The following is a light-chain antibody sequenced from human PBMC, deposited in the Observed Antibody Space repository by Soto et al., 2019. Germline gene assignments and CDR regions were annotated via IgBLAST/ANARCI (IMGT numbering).Light chain of an antibody. Sequence: EIVLTQSPGTLSLSPGERATLSCRASQSVSSSYLVWYQQKGGQAPRLLISGAASRATGIPDRFSGSGSGTDYTLTISRREPEDVVVYYCQQHTSSPHTYTFGQGTRLEIK. J-gene: IGKJ2*01. V-gene: IGKV3-20*01. CDR3: QQHTSSPHTYT. CDR2: GAA. CDR1: QSVSSSY.